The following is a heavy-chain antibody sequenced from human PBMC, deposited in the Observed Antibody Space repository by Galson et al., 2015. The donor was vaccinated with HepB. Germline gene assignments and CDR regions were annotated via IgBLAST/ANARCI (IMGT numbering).Heavy chain of an antibody. CDR1: GFTFSDYY. CDR2: ISSSSSYT. D-gene: IGHD1-26*01. CDR3: ARDLGSENSGSYSVVGY. J-gene: IGHJ4*02. Sequence: SLRLSCAASGFTFSDYYMSWIRQAPGKGLEWVSYISSSSSYTNYADSVKGRFTISRDNAKNSLYLQMNSLRAEDTAVYYCARDLGSENSGSYSVVGYWGQGTLVTVSS. V-gene: IGHV3-11*05.